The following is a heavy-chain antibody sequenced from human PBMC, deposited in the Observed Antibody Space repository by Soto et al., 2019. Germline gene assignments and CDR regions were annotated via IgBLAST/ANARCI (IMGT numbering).Heavy chain of an antibody. J-gene: IGHJ6*02. CDR2: IYYSGST. CDR1: GGSISSYY. V-gene: IGHV4-59*01. Sequence: SETLSLTCTVSGGSISSYYWSWIRQPPGKGLEWIGYIYYSGSTNYNPSLKSRVTISVDTSKNQFSLKLSSVTAADTAVYYCARDRAGYCSGGSCLNYYYGMDVWGQGTTVTVSS. CDR3: ARDRAGYCSGGSCLNYYYGMDV. D-gene: IGHD2-15*01.